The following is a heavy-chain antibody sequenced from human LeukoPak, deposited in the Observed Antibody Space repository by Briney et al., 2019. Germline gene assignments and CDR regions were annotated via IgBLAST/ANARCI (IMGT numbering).Heavy chain of an antibody. Sequence: GRSLRLSCAASGFTFDDYAMHRVRQAPGEGLEWVSGISWNSGSIGYADSVKGRFTISRDNAKNSLYLQMNSLRAEDMALYYCAKEYCSGGSCYRGAFDIWGQGTMVTVSS. CDR1: GFTFDDYA. CDR3: AKEYCSGGSCYRGAFDI. D-gene: IGHD2-15*01. V-gene: IGHV3-9*03. J-gene: IGHJ3*02. CDR2: ISWNSGSI.